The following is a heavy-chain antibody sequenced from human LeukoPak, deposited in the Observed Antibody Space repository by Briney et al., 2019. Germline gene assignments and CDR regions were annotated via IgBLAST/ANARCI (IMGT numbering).Heavy chain of an antibody. D-gene: IGHD3-9*01. CDR2: IYYSGST. V-gene: IGHV4-31*03. CDR1: GGSISSSSYY. J-gene: IGHJ4*02. CDR3: ARAKGTIDW. Sequence: PSETLSLTCTVSGGSISSSSYYWGWIRQPPGKGLEWIGYIYYSGSTYYNPSLKSRVTISVDTSKNQFSLKLSSVTAADTAVYYCARAKGTIDWWGQGTLVTVSS.